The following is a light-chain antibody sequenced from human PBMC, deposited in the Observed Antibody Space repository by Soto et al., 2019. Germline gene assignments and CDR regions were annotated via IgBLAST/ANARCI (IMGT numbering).Light chain of an antibody. CDR1: SSDVGGSGL. CDR3: SSYTSSSTLV. Sequence: HSVLTQPASVSGSPGQSITISCTGTSSDVGGSGLVSWYQFHPGKAPKLLIFEGFKRPSGVSNRFSGSKSGSTASLTISGLQAEDEADYYCSSYTSSSTLVFGTGTKLTVL. CDR2: EGF. J-gene: IGLJ1*01. V-gene: IGLV2-14*02.